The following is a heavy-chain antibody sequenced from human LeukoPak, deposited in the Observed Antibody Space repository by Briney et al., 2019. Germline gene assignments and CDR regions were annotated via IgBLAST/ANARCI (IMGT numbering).Heavy chain of an antibody. CDR1: GGSISSYY. Sequence: SETLSLTCTVSGGSISSYYWSWIRQPPGKGLEWIGYIYYSGSTNYNPSLQSRVTISVDTSKNQFSLKLSSVTAADTAVYYCRRGGRTVAGTFDNWGQGTLVTVSS. D-gene: IGHD6-19*01. CDR3: RRGGRTVAGTFDN. CDR2: IYYSGST. V-gene: IGHV4-59*01. J-gene: IGHJ4*02.